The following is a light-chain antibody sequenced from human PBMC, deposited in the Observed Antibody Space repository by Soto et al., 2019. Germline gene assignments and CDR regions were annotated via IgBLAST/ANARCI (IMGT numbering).Light chain of an antibody. V-gene: IGKV1-39*01. CDR1: QSISTY. CDR3: QQYYSSPRT. CDR2: AAS. Sequence: DTQMTQSPSSLSASVGDRVTITCRASQSISTYINWYQQKAGKAPTLLIYAASSLQSGVPSRFSGGGSGTDFTLTINTLQPEDFATYFCQQYYSSPRTFGQGTQVEIK. J-gene: IGKJ1*01.